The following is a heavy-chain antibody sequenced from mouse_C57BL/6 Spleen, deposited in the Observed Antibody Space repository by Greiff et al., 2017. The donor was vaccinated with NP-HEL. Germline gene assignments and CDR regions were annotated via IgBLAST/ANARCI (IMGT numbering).Heavy chain of an antibody. CDR2: ISDGGSYT. CDR1: GFTFSSYA. D-gene: IGHD2-1*01. Sequence: EVKLVESGGGLVKPGGSLKLSCAASGFTFSSYAMSWVRQTPEKRLEWVATISDGGSYTYYPDNVKGRFTISRDNAKNNLYLQMSHLKSEDTAMYYCASRNYGFAYWGQGTLVTVSA. CDR3: ASRNYGFAY. J-gene: IGHJ3*01. V-gene: IGHV5-4*03.